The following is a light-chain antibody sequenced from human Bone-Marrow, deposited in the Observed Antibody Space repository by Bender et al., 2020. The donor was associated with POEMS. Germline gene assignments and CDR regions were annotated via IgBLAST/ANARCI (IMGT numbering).Light chain of an antibody. CDR3: GSYSRSGTFV. CDR1: SSDVGDYDY. Sequence: SALTQPASVSGSPGQSITISCTGTSSDVGDYDYVSWYQQHPGKAPRLLLFDVSYRPSGVSSRFSGSKSGDTASLTISGLQSDDEADYYCGSYSRSGTFVFGTGTKVNVL. J-gene: IGLJ1*01. CDR2: DVS. V-gene: IGLV2-14*03.